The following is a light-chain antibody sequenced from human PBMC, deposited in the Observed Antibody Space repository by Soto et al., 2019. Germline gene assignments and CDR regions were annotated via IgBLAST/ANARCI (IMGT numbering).Light chain of an antibody. V-gene: IGKV1-39*01. Sequence: DIQMTQSPSSLSASVGDRVTITCRASQSISSYLSWYQQKPGKAPKLLIYAASSLQSGVPSRFSGIGSGTDFTLTISSLQPEDFATYYCQQSYSTLGTFGQGTKVEIK. CDR1: QSISSY. J-gene: IGKJ1*01. CDR2: AAS. CDR3: QQSYSTLGT.